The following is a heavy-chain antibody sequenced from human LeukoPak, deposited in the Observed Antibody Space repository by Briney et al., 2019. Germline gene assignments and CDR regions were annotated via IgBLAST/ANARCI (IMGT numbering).Heavy chain of an antibody. V-gene: IGHV3-21*01. D-gene: IGHD2-15*01. CDR3: AREGRAATPPRYYYYGMDV. CDR2: ISGSSRHK. J-gene: IGHJ6*02. Sequence: PGGSLRLSCAASGFTFSSYTMNWVRQAPGKGLEWVSSISGSSRHKYYADSVKGRFTISRDNAKNSLYLQMNSLRAEDTAVYYCAREGRAATPPRYYYYGMDVWGQGTTVTVSS. CDR1: GFTFSSYT.